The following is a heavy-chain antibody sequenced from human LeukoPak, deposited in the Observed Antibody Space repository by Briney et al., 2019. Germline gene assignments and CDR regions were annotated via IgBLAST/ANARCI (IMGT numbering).Heavy chain of an antibody. D-gene: IGHD3-22*01. CDR1: GYTFTGYY. CDR3: ARGPNYYDSSGPVGP. J-gene: IGHJ5*02. CDR2: INAGNGNT. V-gene: IGHV1-3*01. Sequence: ASVKVSCKASGYTFTGYYMHWVRQAPGQRLEWMGWINAGNGNTKYSQKFQGRVTITRDTSASTAYMELSSLRSEDTAVYYCARGPNYYDSSGPVGPWGQGTLVTVSS.